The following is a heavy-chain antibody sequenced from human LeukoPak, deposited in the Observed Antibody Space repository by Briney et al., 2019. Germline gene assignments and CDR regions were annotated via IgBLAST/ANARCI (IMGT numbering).Heavy chain of an antibody. Sequence: GGSLRLSCAASGFTVSDNYMSWVRQAPGKGLEWVSVIYSGGTTYSADSVKGRFTISRDNSKNTMYLQMNSMRAEDTAVYYCARHDSWAGWFDPWGQGPLVTVSS. CDR3: ARHDSWAGWFDP. CDR1: GFTVSDNY. J-gene: IGHJ5*02. V-gene: IGHV3-53*01. CDR2: IYSGGTT. D-gene: IGHD3-22*01.